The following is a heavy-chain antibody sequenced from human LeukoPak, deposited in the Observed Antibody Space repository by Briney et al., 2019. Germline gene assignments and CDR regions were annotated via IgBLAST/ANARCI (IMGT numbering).Heavy chain of an antibody. V-gene: IGHV3-11*01. D-gene: IGHD6-19*01. Sequence: GGSLRLSCAASGSTFSDYYMSWIRQAPGKGLEWVSYISSSGSTIYYADSVKGRFTISRDNAKNSLYLQMNSLRAEDTAVYYCARVIYFNSRESGWSWDYWGQGTLVTVSS. CDR1: GSTFSDYY. J-gene: IGHJ4*02. CDR3: ARVIYFNSRESGWSWDY. CDR2: ISSSGSTI.